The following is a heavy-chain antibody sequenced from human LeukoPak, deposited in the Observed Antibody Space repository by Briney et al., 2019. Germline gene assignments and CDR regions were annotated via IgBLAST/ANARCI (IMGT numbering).Heavy chain of an antibody. J-gene: IGHJ4*02. CDR3: ASCDSRYHLDY. CDR1: GFTFSNYA. D-gene: IGHD2/OR15-2a*01. CDR2: VTDSGGST. V-gene: IGHV3-23*01. Sequence: PGGSLRLSCAASGFTFSNYALSWVRQAPGKGLEWVSAVTDSGGSTYYADSVKGRFTISRDNSRNTLSLQMNSLRAEDTAVYYCASCDSRYHLDYWGQGTLVTVSS.